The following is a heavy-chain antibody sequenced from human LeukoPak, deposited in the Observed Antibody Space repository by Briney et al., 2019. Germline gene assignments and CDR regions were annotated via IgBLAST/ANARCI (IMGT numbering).Heavy chain of an antibody. J-gene: IGHJ1*01. CDR1: GGSISSYY. Sequence: SETLSLTCTVSGGSISSYYWSWIRQPPGKGLEWIGYIYYSGSTNYNPSLKSRVTISVDTSKNQFSLKLSSVTAEDTAVYYCTRGPSNYYYDSSGPPFQHWGQGTLVTVSS. V-gene: IGHV4-59*12. D-gene: IGHD3-22*01. CDR2: IYYSGST. CDR3: TRGPSNYYYDSSGPPFQH.